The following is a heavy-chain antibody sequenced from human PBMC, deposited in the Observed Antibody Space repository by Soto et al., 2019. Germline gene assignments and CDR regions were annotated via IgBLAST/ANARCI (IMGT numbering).Heavy chain of an antibody. CDR1: GGTFSSYA. Sequence: GASVKVSCKASGGTFSSYAISWVRQAPGQGLEWMGGIIPIFGTASYAQKFQGRVTITADESTSTAYMELSSLRSEDTAVYYCARKYSSSSNYYYYGMDVWGKGTTVTVSS. CDR2: IIPIFGTA. J-gene: IGHJ6*04. V-gene: IGHV1-69*13. CDR3: ARKYSSSSNYYYYGMDV. D-gene: IGHD6-6*01.